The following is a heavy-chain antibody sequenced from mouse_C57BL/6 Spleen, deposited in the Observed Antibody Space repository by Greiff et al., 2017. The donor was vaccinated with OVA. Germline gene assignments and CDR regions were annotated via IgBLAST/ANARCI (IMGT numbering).Heavy chain of an antibody. J-gene: IGHJ1*03. V-gene: IGHV7-3*01. CDR1: GFTFTDYY. D-gene: IGHD1-1*01. Sequence: EVKLVESGGGLVQPGGSLSLPCAASGFTFTDYYMSWVRQPPGKALEWLGFIRNKANGYTTEYSASVKGRFTISRDNSQSILYLQMNALRAEDSATYYCARYNPDYYGSSYVGYFDVWGTGTTVTVSS. CDR3: ARYNPDYYGSSYVGYFDV. CDR2: IRNKANGYTT.